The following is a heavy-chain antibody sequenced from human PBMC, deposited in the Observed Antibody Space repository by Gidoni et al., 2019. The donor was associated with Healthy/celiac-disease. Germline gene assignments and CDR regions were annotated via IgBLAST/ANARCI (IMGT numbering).Heavy chain of an antibody. V-gene: IGHV3-64D*08. CDR2: ISSNGGST. J-gene: IGHJ5*02. CDR3: VKGNSSSWWDWFDP. D-gene: IGHD6-13*01. Sequence: EVQLVESGGGLVQPGGSLRLSCSASGFTFSSLAMHWGRQAPGKGLEYVSAISSNGGSTYYADSVKGRFTISRDNSKNTLYLQMSSLRAEDTAVYYCVKGNSSSWWDWFDPWGQGTLVTVSS. CDR1: GFTFSSLA.